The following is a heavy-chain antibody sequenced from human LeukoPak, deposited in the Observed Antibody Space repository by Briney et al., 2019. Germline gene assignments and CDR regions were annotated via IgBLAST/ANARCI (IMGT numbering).Heavy chain of an antibody. D-gene: IGHD6-19*01. CDR3: AKADTLSIAVAD. Sequence: GGSLRLSCAASGFTFSSYGMHWVRQAPGKGLEWVAFIRYDGSNKYYADSVKGRFTISRDNSKNTLYLQMKSLRAEDTAVYYCAKADTLSIAVADWGQGTLVTVSS. CDR2: IRYDGSNK. CDR1: GFTFSSYG. J-gene: IGHJ4*02. V-gene: IGHV3-30*02.